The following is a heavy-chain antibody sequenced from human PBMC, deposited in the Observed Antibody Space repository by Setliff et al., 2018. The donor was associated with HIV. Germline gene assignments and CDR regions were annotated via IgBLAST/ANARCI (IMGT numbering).Heavy chain of an antibody. CDR2: IYYSGNT. CDR3: ARVPTSSWYVTTQRTKEYFHH. J-gene: IGHJ1*01. V-gene: IGHV4-39*07. CDR1: GGSIKSSSYY. Sequence: PSETLSLTCTASGGSIKSSSYYWGWIRQPPGKGLEWIGSIYYSGNTYYNPSLKSRVTISTDTSRNQFSLRLSSVTAADTAIYYCARVPTSSWYVTTQRTKEYFHHWGQGTLVTVSS. D-gene: IGHD6-13*01.